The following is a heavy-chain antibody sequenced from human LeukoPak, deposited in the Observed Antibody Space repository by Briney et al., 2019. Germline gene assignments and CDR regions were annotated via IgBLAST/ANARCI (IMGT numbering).Heavy chain of an antibody. Sequence: GGSLRLSCAASGFTFSDYYVSWIRQAPGKGLEWVSYISSSGSTIYYADSVKSRFTISRDNAKNSLYLQMNSLRAADTAVYYCARDGYDRSGSGAFDIWGQGTMVTVSS. J-gene: IGHJ3*02. CDR3: ARDGYDRSGSGAFDI. CDR2: ISSSGSTI. D-gene: IGHD5-12*01. CDR1: GFTFSDYY. V-gene: IGHV3-11*04.